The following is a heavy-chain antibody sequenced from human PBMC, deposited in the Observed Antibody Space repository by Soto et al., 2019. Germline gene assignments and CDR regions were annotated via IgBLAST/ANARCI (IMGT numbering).Heavy chain of an antibody. CDR1: GGSISSSSYY. J-gene: IGHJ5*02. Sequence: SETLSLTCTVSGGSISSSSYYWGWIRQPPGKGLEWIGSIYYSGSTYYNPSLKSRVTISVDTSKNQFSLKLSSVTAADTAVYYCARLDIVVGPAAIPHIKNWLDPWGQGTLVTVSS. CDR3: ARLDIVVGPAAIPHIKNWLDP. CDR2: IYYSGST. D-gene: IGHD2-2*02. V-gene: IGHV4-39*01.